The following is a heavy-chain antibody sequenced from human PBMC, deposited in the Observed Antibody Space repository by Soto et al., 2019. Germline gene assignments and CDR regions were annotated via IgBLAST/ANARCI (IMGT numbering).Heavy chain of an antibody. CDR3: AKGRPGVAVSGLEPEFDY. V-gene: IGHV3-30*18. CDR1: GFAFNNHG. J-gene: IGHJ4*02. CDR2: ISYDGSNK. Sequence: QVQLVESGGGVVQPGRSLRLSCAASGFAFNNHGMHWVRQAPGKGLEWVAVISYDGSNKYYADSVKGRFTISRDNFKNTLFLQMNSLRAEETAVFYCAKGRPGVAVSGLEPEFDYWGQGTLVTVSS. D-gene: IGHD6-19*01.